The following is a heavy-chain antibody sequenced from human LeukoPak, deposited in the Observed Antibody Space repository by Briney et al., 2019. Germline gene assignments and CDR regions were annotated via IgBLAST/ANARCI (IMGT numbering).Heavy chain of an antibody. CDR3: AREYSSSWYAGGY. CDR2: ISSSGSTT. Sequence: GGSLRLSCAASGFIFSDYYMSWVRLAPGKGLEWVAYISSSGSTTYYADSVKGRFTISRDNAKNSLYLQMNSLRAEDTAAYYCAREYSSSWYAGGYWGQGTLVTVSS. V-gene: IGHV3-11*01. J-gene: IGHJ4*02. D-gene: IGHD6-13*01. CDR1: GFIFSDYY.